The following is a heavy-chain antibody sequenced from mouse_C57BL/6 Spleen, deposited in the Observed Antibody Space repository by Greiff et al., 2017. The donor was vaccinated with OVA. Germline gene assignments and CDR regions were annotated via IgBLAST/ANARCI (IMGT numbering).Heavy chain of an antibody. D-gene: IGHD1-1*01. Sequence: EVQLQQSGPELVKPGASVKISCKASGYTFTDYYMNWVKQSHGKSLEWIGDINPNNGGTSYNQKFKGKATLTLDKSSSTAYMELRSLTSEDSAVYYCADLRGFAYWGQGTLVTVSA. CDR2: INPNNGGT. CDR1: GYTFTDYY. CDR3: ADLRGFAY. J-gene: IGHJ3*01. V-gene: IGHV1-26*01.